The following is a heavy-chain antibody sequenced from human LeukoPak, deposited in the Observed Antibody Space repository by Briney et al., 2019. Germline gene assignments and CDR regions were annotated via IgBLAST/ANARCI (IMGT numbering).Heavy chain of an antibody. J-gene: IGHJ4*02. Sequence: GGSLRLSCEASGFTFSRYWMSWVRQAPGKGLEWVANIKQDGSEKNHVGSVKGRFTISRDNAKNSLFLQMNSLRAEDTAVYYCARDYDSSGYDSRLDYWGQGTLVTVSS. V-gene: IGHV3-7*01. D-gene: IGHD3-22*01. CDR2: IKQDGSEK. CDR3: ARDYDSSGYDSRLDY. CDR1: GFTFSRYW.